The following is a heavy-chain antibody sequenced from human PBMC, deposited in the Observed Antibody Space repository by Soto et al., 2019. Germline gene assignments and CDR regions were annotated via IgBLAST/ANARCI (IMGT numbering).Heavy chain of an antibody. V-gene: IGHV3-33*01. J-gene: IGHJ6*03. CDR3: ARGGRTTVTTYYMDV. Sequence: GGSLRLSCAASGFTFSSYGMHWVRQAPGKGLEWVAVIWYDGSNKYYADSVKGRFTISRDNSKNTLYLQMNSLRAEDTAVYYCARGGRTTVTTYYMDVWGQGTMVTVSS. D-gene: IGHD4-4*01. CDR2: IWYDGSNK. CDR1: GFTFSSYG.